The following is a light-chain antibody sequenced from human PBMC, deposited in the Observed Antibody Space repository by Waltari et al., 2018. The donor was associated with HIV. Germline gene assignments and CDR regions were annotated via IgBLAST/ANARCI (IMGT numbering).Light chain of an antibody. CDR2: NNN. J-gene: IGLJ2*01. V-gene: IGLV1-44*01. Sequence: QSVLTQPPSASGTPGQRVTIPCSGSSSNIVSNTVNWYQPLPGTAPKLLIYNNNRRPSGVPDRFSGSKSGTSASLAISGLQSEDEADYYCAAWDDSLNGVIFSGGTKLTVL. CDR3: AAWDDSLNGVI. CDR1: SSNIVSNT.